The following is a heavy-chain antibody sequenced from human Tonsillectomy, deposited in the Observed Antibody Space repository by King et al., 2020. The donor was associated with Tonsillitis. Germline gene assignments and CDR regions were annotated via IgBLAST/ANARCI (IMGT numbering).Heavy chain of an antibody. Sequence: VQLVESGGGLVQPGGSLRLSCAASGFTFSSYSMNWVRQAPGKGLEWVSYISSSSSTIYYADSVKGRFTISRDNAKNSLYLQMNSLRAEDTAVYYCARGDYYDSSGYITEENDAFDIWGQGTMVTVSS. V-gene: IGHV3-48*01. CDR2: ISSSSSTI. J-gene: IGHJ3*02. D-gene: IGHD3-22*01. CDR1: GFTFSSYS. CDR3: ARGDYYDSSGYITEENDAFDI.